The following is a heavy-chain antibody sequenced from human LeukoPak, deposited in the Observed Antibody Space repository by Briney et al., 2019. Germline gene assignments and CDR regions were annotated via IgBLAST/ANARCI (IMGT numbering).Heavy chain of an antibody. D-gene: IGHD6-25*01. V-gene: IGHV3-15*01. J-gene: IGHJ4*02. CDR3: TTRRQDGC. Sequence: GGSLRLSCVASGFTFSDAWMSWVRQAPGKGLEWVGRIKSKIDGGTIDYAAPVKGRFTISRDDSRNTLYLQMNILKTEDTAVYYCTTRRQDGCWGQGTLVTVS. CDR2: IKSKIDGGTI. CDR1: GFTFSDAW.